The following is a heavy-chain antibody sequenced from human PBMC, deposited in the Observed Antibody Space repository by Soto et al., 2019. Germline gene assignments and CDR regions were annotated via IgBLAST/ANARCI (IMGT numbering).Heavy chain of an antibody. D-gene: IGHD3-22*01. CDR3: ARVSGPLYYYDSSEIYYFDY. CDR1: GGSISSYY. J-gene: IGHJ4*02. V-gene: IGHV4-59*01. CDR2: IYYSGST. Sequence: PSETLSLTCTVSGGSISSYYWSWILQPPGKGLEWIGYIYYSGSTNYNPSLKSRVTISVDTSKNQFSLKLSSVTAADTAVYYCARVSGPLYYYDSSEIYYFDYWGQGTLVTVSS.